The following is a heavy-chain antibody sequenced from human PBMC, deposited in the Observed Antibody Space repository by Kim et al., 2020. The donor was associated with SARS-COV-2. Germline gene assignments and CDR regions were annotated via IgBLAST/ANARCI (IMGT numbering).Heavy chain of an antibody. J-gene: IGHJ6*02. V-gene: IGHV3-48*02. Sequence: GGSLRLSCAASGFTFSSYSMNWVRQAPGKGLEWVSYISSSSSTIYYADSVKGRFTISRDNAKNSLYLQMNSLRDEDTAVYYCARDKNLDIVVVPAAMLYYYYYGMDVWGQGTTVTVSS. CDR2: ISSSSSTI. CDR3: ARDKNLDIVVVPAAMLYYYYYGMDV. CDR1: GFTFSSYS. D-gene: IGHD2-2*03.